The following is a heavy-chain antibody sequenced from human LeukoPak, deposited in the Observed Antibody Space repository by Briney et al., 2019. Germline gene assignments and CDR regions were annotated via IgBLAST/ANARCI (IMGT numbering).Heavy chain of an antibody. Sequence: PGGSLRLSCAASGFTFSTFAMHWVRLSPGKGLEWVSSISSSSGYIYYADSVKGRFTISRDNAKNSLYLQMNSLRAEDTAVYYCARESYDYVWGSYRYTPLYYFDYWGQGTLVTVSS. V-gene: IGHV3-21*01. CDR3: ARESYDYVWGSYRYTPLYYFDY. CDR2: ISSSSGYI. CDR1: GFTFSTFA. D-gene: IGHD3-16*02. J-gene: IGHJ4*02.